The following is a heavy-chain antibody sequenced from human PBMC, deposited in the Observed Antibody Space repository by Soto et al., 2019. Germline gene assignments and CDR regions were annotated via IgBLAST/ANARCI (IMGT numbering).Heavy chain of an antibody. CDR2: IVPMLGTP. Sequence: QVQLVQSGAEVKEPGSSVRVSCKASGGTFDNFLMNWVRQTPGQGLEWMGGIVPMLGTPTYAEKFKGRVSISATGLTITMYMEVTSLRSEDTAIYYCARTGTYSSALSQYSGMDVWGQGTTVTVSS. D-gene: IGHD1-26*01. J-gene: IGHJ6*02. V-gene: IGHV1-69*01. CDR1: GGTFDNFL. CDR3: ARTGTYSSALSQYSGMDV.